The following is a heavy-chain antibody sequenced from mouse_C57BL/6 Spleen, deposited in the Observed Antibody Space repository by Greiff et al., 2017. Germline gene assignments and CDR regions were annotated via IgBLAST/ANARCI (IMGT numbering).Heavy chain of an antibody. CDR1: GYTFTSYW. D-gene: IGHD1-1*01. J-gene: IGHJ4*01. V-gene: IGHV1-55*01. CDR3: ARWGINYYGSSYVAMDY. CDR2: IYPGSGST. Sequence: QVQLQQPGAELVKPGASVKMSCKASGYTFTSYWITWVKQRPGQGLEWIGDIYPGSGSTNYNEKFKSKATLTVDTSSSTAYMQLSSLTSEDSAVYDCARWGINYYGSSYVAMDYWGQGTSVTVSS.